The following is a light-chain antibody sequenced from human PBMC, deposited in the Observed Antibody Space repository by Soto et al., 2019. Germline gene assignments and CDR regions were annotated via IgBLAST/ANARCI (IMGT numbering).Light chain of an antibody. CDR3: QQYGSSRWT. CDR1: QSVSSSS. J-gene: IGKJ5*01. V-gene: IGKV3-20*01. Sequence: EIVLTQSPGTLSLSPGERATLSCRASQSVSSSSLAWYQQKPGQAPRLLIYGASSRATGIPDRFSGSGSGTDFTLTISRLEPEDFAVYYFQQYGSSRWTFGQGTRLEIK. CDR2: GAS.